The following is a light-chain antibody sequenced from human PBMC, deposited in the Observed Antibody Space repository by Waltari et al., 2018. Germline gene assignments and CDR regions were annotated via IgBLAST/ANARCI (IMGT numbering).Light chain of an antibody. J-gene: IGLJ3*02. V-gene: IGLV1-40*01. Sequence: QSVLTQPPSVSGAPGQRVTISCPGSSSNIGAGYDVHWYQQLPGTAPKLLIYGNNNRPSGVPDRFSGSKSGTSASLAITGRQAEDEADYYCQAYDISLSVVFGGGTKLTVL. CDR1: SSNIGAGYD. CDR2: GNN. CDR3: QAYDISLSVV.